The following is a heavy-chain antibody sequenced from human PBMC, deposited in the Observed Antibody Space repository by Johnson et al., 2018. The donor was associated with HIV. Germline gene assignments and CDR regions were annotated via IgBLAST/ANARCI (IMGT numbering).Heavy chain of an antibody. J-gene: IGHJ3*02. CDR3: ASAGMGVVPAGAFDI. Sequence: QVQLVESGGGVVRPGGSLRLSCAASGFTFSSYGMHWVRQAPGKGLEWVAVIWFDGSNKYYADSVKGRFTISRDNSKNTLYLQMNSLRAEDAAVYYCASAGMGVVPAGAFDIWGQGTMVSVSS. V-gene: IGHV3-33*01. CDR1: GFTFSSYG. D-gene: IGHD2-2*01. CDR2: IWFDGSNK.